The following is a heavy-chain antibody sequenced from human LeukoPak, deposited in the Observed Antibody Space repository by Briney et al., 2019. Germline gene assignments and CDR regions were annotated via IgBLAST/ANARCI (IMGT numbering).Heavy chain of an antibody. CDR1: GYTFTSYD. D-gene: IGHD1/OR15-1a*01. V-gene: IGHV1-8*01. J-gene: IGHJ5*02. Sequence: ASVKVSCKASGYTFTSYDINWVRQATGQGLEWMGWMNPNSGNTGYAQKFQGRVTMTRNTSISTAYMELSSLRSDDTAVYYCARSPVEWGTTNWFDPWGQGTLVTVSS. CDR2: MNPNSGNT. CDR3: ARSPVEWGTTNWFDP.